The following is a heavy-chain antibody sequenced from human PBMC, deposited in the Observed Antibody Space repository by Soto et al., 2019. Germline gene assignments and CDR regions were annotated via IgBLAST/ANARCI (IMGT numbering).Heavy chain of an antibody. D-gene: IGHD5-12*01. CDR1: GYTFTSYD. CDR3: ARGYSGYIRDYGLDV. J-gene: IGHJ6*02. V-gene: IGHV1-8*01. Sequence: QVQLVQSGAEVKKPGASVMLSCKASGYTFTSYDINLVRQAPGQGLEWVGWVNPDSGNKFYAQKFQDRVTMTRDTSRSTAYMELISLTSEDTAVYYCARGYSGYIRDYGLDVWGQGTTVTVSS. CDR2: VNPDSGNK.